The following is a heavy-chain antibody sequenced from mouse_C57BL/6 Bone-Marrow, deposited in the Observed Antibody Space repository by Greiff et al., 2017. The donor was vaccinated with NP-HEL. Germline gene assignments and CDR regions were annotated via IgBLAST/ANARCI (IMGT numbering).Heavy chain of an antibody. Sequence: QVQLKQSGAELAKPGASVKLSCKASGYTFTSSWMHWVKQRPGQGLEWIGYINPRSGYTKYNQKFKDKATLTADKSSSTAYMQLSNLTYEDSAVYYCARCPTAQATGFAYWGQGTLVTVSA. D-gene: IGHD3-2*02. J-gene: IGHJ3*01. CDR1: GYTFTSSW. V-gene: IGHV1-7*01. CDR3: ARCPTAQATGFAY. CDR2: INPRSGYT.